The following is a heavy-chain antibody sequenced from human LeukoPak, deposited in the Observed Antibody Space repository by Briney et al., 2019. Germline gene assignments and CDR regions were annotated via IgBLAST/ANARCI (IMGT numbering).Heavy chain of an antibody. CDR1: GGSFSGYY. CDR2: INHSGST. Sequence: PSETLSLTCAVYGGSFSGYYWSWIRQPPGKGLEWIGEINHSGSTNYNPSLKSRVTISVDTSKNQFSLKLSSVTAADTAVYYCARCVVAADYYYYMDVLGKGTTVTVSS. J-gene: IGHJ6*03. CDR3: ARCVVAADYYYYMDV. V-gene: IGHV4-34*01. D-gene: IGHD2-15*01.